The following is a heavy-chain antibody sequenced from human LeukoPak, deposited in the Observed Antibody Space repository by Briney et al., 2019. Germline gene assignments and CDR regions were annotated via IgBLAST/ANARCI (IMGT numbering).Heavy chain of an antibody. CDR3: ASLLGYCSSTSCYPWLDV. D-gene: IGHD2-2*01. Sequence: PSETLSLTCAVSGGSISSSNWWSWVRQPPGKGLEWIGEIYHSGSTNYNPSLKSRVTISVDKSKNQFSLKLSSVTAADTAVYYCASLLGYCSSTSCYPWLDVWGQGTTVTVSS. CDR1: GGSISSSNW. V-gene: IGHV4-4*02. J-gene: IGHJ6*02. CDR2: IYHSGST.